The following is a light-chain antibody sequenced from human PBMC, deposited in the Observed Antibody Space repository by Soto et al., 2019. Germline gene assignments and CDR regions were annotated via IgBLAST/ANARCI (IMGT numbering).Light chain of an antibody. CDR3: KQYSNWPIT. CDR2: GAS. J-gene: IGKJ3*01. Sequence: EIVMTQSPATLSVSPGERATLSCRASQSVSSNLAWYQQKPGQAPRLLIYGASTRATVIPARFSGSGSGTEFTITISSLQSEDFAYYYCKQYSNWPITFGPGTKVDIK. V-gene: IGKV3-15*01. CDR1: QSVSSN.